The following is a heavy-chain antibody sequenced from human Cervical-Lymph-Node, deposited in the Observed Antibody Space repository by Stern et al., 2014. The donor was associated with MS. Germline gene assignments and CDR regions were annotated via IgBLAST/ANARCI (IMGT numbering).Heavy chain of an antibody. CDR1: GGTFNRYA. J-gene: IGHJ6*02. CDR2: LIPISGKT. V-gene: IGHV1-69*01. Sequence: VQLVESGAEVKKPGSSVKVSCKASGGTFNRYAFSWVRQAPGQGLEWMGGLIPISGKTAYAQKFQARVTLTADESTATAYMELRSLRSDDTAVFGMDVWGQGTTVTVSS. CDR3: DV.